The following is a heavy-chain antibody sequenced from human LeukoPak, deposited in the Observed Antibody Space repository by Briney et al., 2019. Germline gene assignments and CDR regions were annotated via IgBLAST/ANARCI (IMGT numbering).Heavy chain of an antibody. J-gene: IGHJ4*02. CDR1: GSISRGGYY. V-gene: IGHV4-31*03. CDR3: ARDEISATMSA. CDR2: IHYTGST. D-gene: IGHD3-22*01. Sequence: PSETLSLTCTVSGSISRGGYYWSWIRQSPGRGLEWLGFIHYTGSTSYNPSLKSRVTISIDTSKNQFSLKLTSVTAADTALYFCARDEISATMSAWGQGTLVTVSS.